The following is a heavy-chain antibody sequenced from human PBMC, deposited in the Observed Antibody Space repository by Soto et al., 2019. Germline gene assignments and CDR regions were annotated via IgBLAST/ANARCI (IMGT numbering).Heavy chain of an antibody. CDR3: ARPLWRDDYNWGYFDL. V-gene: IGHV3-30-3*01. D-gene: IGHD3-16*01. CDR2: ISYDGSNK. Sequence: LRLSCAASGFTFSSYAMHWVRQAPGKGLEWVAVISYDGSNKYYTDSVKGRFTISRDNSKNTLYLQMNSLRAEDTAVYYCARPLWRDDYNWGYFDLRGQGTTVTVSS. J-gene: IGHJ6*02. CDR1: GFTFSSYA.